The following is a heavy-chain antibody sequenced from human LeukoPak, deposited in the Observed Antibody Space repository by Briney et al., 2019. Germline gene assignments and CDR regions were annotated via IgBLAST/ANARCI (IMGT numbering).Heavy chain of an antibody. J-gene: IGHJ4*02. CDR2: IIPILGIA. V-gene: IGHV1-69*04. CDR1: GGTFSSYA. Sequence: TVKVSCKASGGTFSSYAISWVRQAPGQGLEWMGRIIPILGIANYAQKFQGRVTITADKSTSTAYMELSSLRSEDTAVYYCARRATLPGEYYFDYWGQGTLVTVSS. CDR3: ARRATLPGEYYFDY. D-gene: IGHD3-16*01.